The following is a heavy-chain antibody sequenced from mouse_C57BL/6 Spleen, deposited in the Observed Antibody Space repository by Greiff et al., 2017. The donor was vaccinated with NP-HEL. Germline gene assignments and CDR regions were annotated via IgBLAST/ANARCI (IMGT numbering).Heavy chain of an antibody. Sequence: VQLQQSGPELVKPGASVKISCKASGYTFTDYYMNWVKQSHGKSLEWIGDINPNNGGTSYNQKFKGKATLTVDKSSSTAYMELRSLTSEDSAVYYCAQFITTVGAPYWGQGTTLTVSS. CDR2: INPNNGGT. J-gene: IGHJ2*01. CDR3: AQFITTVGAPY. V-gene: IGHV1-26*01. CDR1: GYTFTDYY. D-gene: IGHD1-1*01.